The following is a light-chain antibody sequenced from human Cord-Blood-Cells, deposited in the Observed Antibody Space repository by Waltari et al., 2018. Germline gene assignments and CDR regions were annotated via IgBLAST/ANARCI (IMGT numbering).Light chain of an antibody. CDR1: ALPKPY. V-gene: IGLV3-25*03. J-gene: IGLJ1*01. Sequence: YELTQPPSVSVSPGQTARITCSGDALPKPYAYWYQHKPGQAPVLVIYKDSERPSGIPERFSGSSSGTTVTLTISGVQAEDEADYYCQSADSSGTYVFGTGTKVTVL. CDR3: QSADSSGTYV. CDR2: KDS.